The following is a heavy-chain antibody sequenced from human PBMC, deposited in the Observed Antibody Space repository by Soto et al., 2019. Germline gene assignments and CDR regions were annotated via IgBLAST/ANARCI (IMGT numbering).Heavy chain of an antibody. Sequence: GGSLRLSCAASGFAFDDYAMHWVRQAPGKGLEWVSGISWNSGSIGYADSVKGRFTISRDNAKNSLYLQMNSLRAEDTALYYCAKPVVSAGSTMVRVVAFDIWGQGTMVTVSS. CDR3: AKPVVSAGSTMVRVVAFDI. V-gene: IGHV3-9*01. J-gene: IGHJ3*02. D-gene: IGHD3-10*01. CDR1: GFAFDDYA. CDR2: ISWNSGSI.